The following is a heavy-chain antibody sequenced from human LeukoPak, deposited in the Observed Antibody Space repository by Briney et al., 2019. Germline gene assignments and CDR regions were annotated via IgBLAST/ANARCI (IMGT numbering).Heavy chain of an antibody. Sequence: ASVKVPCKASGYTFTGYYMHWVRQAPGQGLEWMGWINPNSGGTNYAQKFRGRVTMTRDTSISTAYMELSRLRSDDTAVYYCARRGYCSSTSCYDYWGQGTLVTVSS. V-gene: IGHV1-2*02. D-gene: IGHD2-2*01. CDR3: ARRGYCSSTSCYDY. J-gene: IGHJ4*02. CDR1: GYTFTGYY. CDR2: INPNSGGT.